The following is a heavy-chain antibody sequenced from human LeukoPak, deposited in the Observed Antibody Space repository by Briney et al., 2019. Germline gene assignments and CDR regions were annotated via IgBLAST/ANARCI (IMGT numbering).Heavy chain of an antibody. CDR1: GITVSTNY. Sequence: GGSLRLSCAASGITVSTNYMSWVRQAPGKGLEWVSIAFSDGRTFYADSVKGRFTISRDSSKNTVFLQMNSLRAEDTAVYYCARGDFDYWGQGTLVAVSS. V-gene: IGHV3-53*01. J-gene: IGHJ4*02. CDR2: AFSDGRT. CDR3: ARGDFDY.